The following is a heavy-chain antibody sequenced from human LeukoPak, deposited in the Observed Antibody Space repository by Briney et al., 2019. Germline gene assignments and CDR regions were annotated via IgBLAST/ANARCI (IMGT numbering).Heavy chain of an antibody. Sequence: GGSLRLSCVASGFTFSSYAMHWVRQAPGKGLEWVAVISYDGSNKYYADSVKGRSTISRDNAKNSLYLQMNSLRAEDTAVYYCAELGITMIGGVWGKGTTVTISS. J-gene: IGHJ6*04. CDR1: GFTFSSYA. CDR2: ISYDGSNK. CDR3: AELGITMIGGV. V-gene: IGHV3-30*04. D-gene: IGHD3-10*02.